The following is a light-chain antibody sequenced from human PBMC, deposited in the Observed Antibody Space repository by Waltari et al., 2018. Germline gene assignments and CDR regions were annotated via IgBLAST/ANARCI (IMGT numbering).Light chain of an antibody. CDR3: QSYDTSLSVV. J-gene: IGLJ2*01. V-gene: IGLV1-40*01. CDR1: GSNLRAGYA. CDR2: GTS. Sequence: QSVLTQPPSVSGAPGQRVSISCPGTGSNLRAGYAVHWYQQLPGKAPRLLIYGTSSRPPGVPDRFFGSQSGTSASLAITGLQAEDEADYYCQSYDTSLSVVFGGGTKLTVL.